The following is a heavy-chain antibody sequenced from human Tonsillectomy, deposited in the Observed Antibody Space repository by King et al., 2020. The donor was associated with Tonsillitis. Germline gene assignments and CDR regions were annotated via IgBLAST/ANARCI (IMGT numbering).Heavy chain of an antibody. D-gene: IGHD2-21*02. J-gene: IGHJ6*02. Sequence: VQLVESGGGMVQPGRSLRLSCAASGFTFRSYAMHWVRQAQGKWLEWVAVISYDGSNKYYADSVKGRFTISRDNSKNTLYLQMNSLRAEDTAVYYCARTAYCGGDCYYRMEVWGQGTTVTVSS. V-gene: IGHV3-30-3*01. CDR3: ARTAYCGGDCYYRMEV. CDR1: GFTFRSYA. CDR2: ISYDGSNK.